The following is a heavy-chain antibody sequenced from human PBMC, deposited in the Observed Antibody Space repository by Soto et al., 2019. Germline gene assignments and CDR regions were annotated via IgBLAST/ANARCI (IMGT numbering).Heavy chain of an antibody. CDR3: AREGVHNYTEYYFDY. CDR1: GFTFSYYP. Sequence: GGSLRLSCAASGFTFSYYPLHWVRRAPGKGLEWVSSISGVRDYIRYADSVKGRFAISRDNAKTSLYLQMNSLTAEDTTVYYCAREGVHNYTEYYFDYWGQGTLVTVSS. J-gene: IGHJ4*02. CDR2: ISGVRDYI. D-gene: IGHD3-10*01. V-gene: IGHV3-21*06.